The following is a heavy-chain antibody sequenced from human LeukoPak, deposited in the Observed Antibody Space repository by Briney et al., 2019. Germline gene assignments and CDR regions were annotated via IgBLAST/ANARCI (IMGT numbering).Heavy chain of an antibody. CDR2: IYYSGST. CDR1: GGSISSYY. D-gene: IGHD3-10*01. J-gene: IGHJ4*02. V-gene: IGHV4-59*08. CDR3: ARNGYYGRYVDC. Sequence: PSETLSLTCTVSGGSISSYYWSWIRQPPGKGLEWIGYIYYSGSTYYNPSLKSRVTISVDTSKNQFSLKLSSVTAADTAVYCCARNGYYGRYVDCWGQGTLVTVSS.